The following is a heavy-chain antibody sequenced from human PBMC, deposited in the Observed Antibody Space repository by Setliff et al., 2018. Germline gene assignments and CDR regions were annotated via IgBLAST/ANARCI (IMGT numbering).Heavy chain of an antibody. Sequence: PGGSLRLSCAASVFTFSTYSMNWVRQAPGKGLEWVASIGTSSSYIYYADSVKGRFTISRDNAKNSLYLQVNSLRAEDTAVYYCAKAVTTGPYYFDDWGQGTLVTVSS. J-gene: IGHJ4*02. V-gene: IGHV3-21*01. CDR3: AKAVTTGPYYFDD. D-gene: IGHD4-17*01. CDR1: VFTFSTYS. CDR2: IGTSSSYI.